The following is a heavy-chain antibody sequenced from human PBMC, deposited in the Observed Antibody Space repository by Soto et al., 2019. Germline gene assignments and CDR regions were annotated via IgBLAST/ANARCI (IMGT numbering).Heavy chain of an antibody. CDR1: GGSISSGGYY. CDR3: ARDLQYSRLFYGMDV. CDR2: IYYSGST. J-gene: IGHJ6*02. V-gene: IGHV4-31*03. Sequence: SETLSLTCTVSGGSISSGGYYWSWIRQQPGKGLEWIGYIYYSGSTYYNPSLKSRVTISVDTSKNQFSLKLSSVTAADTSVYYCARDLQYSRLFYGMDVWGQGTTVTVSS. D-gene: IGHD6-13*01.